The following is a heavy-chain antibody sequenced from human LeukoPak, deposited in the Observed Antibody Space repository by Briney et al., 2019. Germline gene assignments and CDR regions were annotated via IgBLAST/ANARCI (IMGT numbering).Heavy chain of an antibody. J-gene: IGHJ4*02. D-gene: IGHD6-13*01. Sequence: GGSLRLSCAASGFTLSDYYMSWVRQGPGKGPECISFISSSSTYTNYADSVEGRFTISRDNAKNSLYLQMNSLRAEDTAVYFCARDHYSRNDHWGQGTLVTVSS. CDR1: GFTLSDYY. V-gene: IGHV3-11*05. CDR3: ARDHYSRNDH. CDR2: ISSSSTYT.